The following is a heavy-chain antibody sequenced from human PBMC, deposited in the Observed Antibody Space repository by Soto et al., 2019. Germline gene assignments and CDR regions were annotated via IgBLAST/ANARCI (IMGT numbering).Heavy chain of an antibody. CDR1: GGSISSYY. CDR2: IYYSGST. Sequence: SETLSLTCTVSGGSISSYYWSWIRQPPGKGLEWIGYIYYSGSTNYNPSLKSRVTISVDTSKNQFPLKLSSVTAADTAMYYCARVDSSGSYFDSWGQGTLVTVSS. V-gene: IGHV4-59*01. CDR3: ARVDSSGSYFDS. D-gene: IGHD3-22*01. J-gene: IGHJ4*02.